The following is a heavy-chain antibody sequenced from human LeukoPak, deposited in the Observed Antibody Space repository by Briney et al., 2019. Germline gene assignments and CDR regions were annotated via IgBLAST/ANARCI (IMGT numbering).Heavy chain of an antibody. J-gene: IGHJ4*02. CDR2: ISNSGTST. V-gene: IGHV3-23*01. Sequence: PGGSLRLSCVASGFTFSSYGMSWVRQAPGKGLEWVSVISNSGTSTYYADSVKGRVTISRDNSKNTLYLQMNSLRAEDTAVYYCAKVIRISSGWYPTFDYWGQGTLVTVSS. CDR3: AKVIRISSGWYPTFDY. D-gene: IGHD6-19*01. CDR1: GFTFSSYG.